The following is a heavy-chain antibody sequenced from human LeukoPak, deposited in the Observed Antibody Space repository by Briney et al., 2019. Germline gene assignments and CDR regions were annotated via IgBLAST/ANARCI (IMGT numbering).Heavy chain of an antibody. D-gene: IGHD2-2*01. CDR2: IKSKTDDGTT. CDR3: TTAPAQSDY. CDR1: GFTFSNAW. J-gene: IGHJ4*02. V-gene: IGHV3-15*01. Sequence: TEGSLRLSCAASGFTFSNAWMSWVRQAPGKGLEWVGRIKSKTDDGTTDYAAPVKGRFTLSRDDSKNTLYLQMNSLKFEDTAVYYCTTAPAQSDYWGQGTLVTVSS.